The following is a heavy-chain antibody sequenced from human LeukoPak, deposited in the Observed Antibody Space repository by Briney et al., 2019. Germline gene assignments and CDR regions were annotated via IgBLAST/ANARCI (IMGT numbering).Heavy chain of an antibody. J-gene: IGHJ4*02. Sequence: SGTLSLTCTVSGGSISSYYWSWIRQPPGKGLEWIGYIYYSGSTNYNPSLKSRVTISVDTSKNQFSLKLSSVTAADTAVYYCARDSSGYYYYFDYWGQGTLVTVSS. D-gene: IGHD3-22*01. V-gene: IGHV4-59*01. CDR2: IYYSGST. CDR1: GGSISSYY. CDR3: ARDSSGYYYYFDY.